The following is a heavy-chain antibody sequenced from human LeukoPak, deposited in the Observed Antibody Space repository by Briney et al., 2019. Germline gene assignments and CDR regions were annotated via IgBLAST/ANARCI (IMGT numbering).Heavy chain of an antibody. J-gene: IGHJ4*02. CDR3: ARGGLFRYGGTSGDY. D-gene: IGHD4/OR15-4a*01. CDR2: INQHGSES. Sequence: AGGSLRLSCEASGFTFSTYWMTWVRQAPGKGLEWVANINQHGSESYYVDSVKGRFIISRDNAKNSLYLHMSSLRGDDMAVYYCARGGLFRYGGTSGDYWGQGTLVTVSS. CDR1: GFTFSTYW. V-gene: IGHV3-7*01.